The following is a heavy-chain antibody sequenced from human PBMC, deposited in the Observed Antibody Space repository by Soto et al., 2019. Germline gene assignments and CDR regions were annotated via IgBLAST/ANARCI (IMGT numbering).Heavy chain of an antibody. CDR1: GGSISSGDYY. J-gene: IGHJ4*02. CDR2: IYYSGST. V-gene: IGHV4-30-4*01. CDR3: ARAQGSGFLVS. Sequence: QVQLQESGPGLVKPSQTLSLTCTVSGGSISSGDYYWSWIRQPPGKGLEWIGYIYYSGSTSYNPSPRRRGTISGDTSKNQFSLKRSSVTAADTAVYYCARAQGSGFLVSWGQGTLVTVSS. D-gene: IGHD3-10*01.